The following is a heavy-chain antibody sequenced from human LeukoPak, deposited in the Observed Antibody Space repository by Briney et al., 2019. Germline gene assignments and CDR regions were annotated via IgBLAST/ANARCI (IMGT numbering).Heavy chain of an antibody. CDR1: GYTFTGYA. J-gene: IGHJ4*02. Sequence: ASVKVSCKASGYTFTGYAMHWVRQAPGQRLEWMGWINAGNGNTKYSQKFQGRVTITRDTSASTAYMELSSLRSEDTAVYYCARIDSSGSPGDYWGQGTLVTVSS. D-gene: IGHD3-22*01. CDR2: INAGNGNT. CDR3: ARIDSSGSPGDY. V-gene: IGHV1-3*01.